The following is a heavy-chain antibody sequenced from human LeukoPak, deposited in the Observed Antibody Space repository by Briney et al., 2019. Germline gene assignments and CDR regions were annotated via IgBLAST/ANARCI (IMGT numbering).Heavy chain of an antibody. CDR3: ARMGLLNWNAPPSDY. J-gene: IGHJ4*02. Sequence: GGSLRLSCAASGFTFSSYSLNWVRQAPGKGLEWVSSISSSSSYIYYADSVKGRFTISRDNAKNSLYLQMNSLRAEDTAVYYCARMGLLNWNAPPSDYWGQGTLVTVSS. CDR1: GFTFSSYS. V-gene: IGHV3-21*01. CDR2: ISSSSSYI. D-gene: IGHD1-20*01.